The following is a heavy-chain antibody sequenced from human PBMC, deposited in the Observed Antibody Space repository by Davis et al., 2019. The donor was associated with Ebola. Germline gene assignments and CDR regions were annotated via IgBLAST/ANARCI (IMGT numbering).Heavy chain of an antibody. V-gene: IGHV4-34*01. Sequence: SETLSLTCAVYGRSFSGYYWSWIRQPPGKGLEWIGEINHSGSTNYNPSLKSRVTISVDTSKNQFSLKLSSVTAADTAVYYCARRRSYFDYWGQGTLVTVSS. J-gene: IGHJ4*02. CDR2: INHSGST. CDR3: ARRRSYFDY. CDR1: GRSFSGYY.